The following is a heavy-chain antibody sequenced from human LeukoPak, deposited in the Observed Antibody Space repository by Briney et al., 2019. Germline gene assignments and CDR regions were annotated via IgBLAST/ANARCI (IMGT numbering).Heavy chain of an antibody. V-gene: IGHV4-34*01. J-gene: IGHJ6*03. CDR3: ARGRQASSSTSWGSYYYYYYMDV. Sequence: SETLSLTCAVYGGSFSGYYWSWIRQPPGKGLEWIGEINHSGRTNYNPSLKSRVTISVDTSKNQFSLKLSSVPAAGTAVYYCARGRQASSSTSWGSYYYYYYMDVWGKGTTVTVSS. CDR2: INHSGRT. D-gene: IGHD2-2*01. CDR1: GGSFSGYY.